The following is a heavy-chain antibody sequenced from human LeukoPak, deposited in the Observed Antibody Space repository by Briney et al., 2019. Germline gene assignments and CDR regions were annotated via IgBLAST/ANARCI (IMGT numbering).Heavy chain of an antibody. CDR1: GFTFSSYG. Sequence: GGSLRLSCAASGFTFSSYGMSWVRQAPGKGLEWVANIKQDGSEKYYVDSVKGRFTISRDNAKNSLYLQMNSLRAEDTAVYYCARGPHIVVVTAILSYFDYWGQGTLVTVSS. D-gene: IGHD2-21*02. J-gene: IGHJ4*02. CDR3: ARGPHIVVVTAILSYFDY. V-gene: IGHV3-7*01. CDR2: IKQDGSEK.